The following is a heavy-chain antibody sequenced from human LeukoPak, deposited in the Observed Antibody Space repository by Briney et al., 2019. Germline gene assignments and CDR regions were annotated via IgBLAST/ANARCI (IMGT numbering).Heavy chain of an antibody. D-gene: IGHD2-2*01. J-gene: IGHJ3*02. CDR2: INPRGGST. V-gene: IGHV1-46*01. CDR1: GYTFTSYY. CDR3: ARYCSSTSCSTGSDAFDI. Sequence: SVKVSCKASGYTFTSYYMHWVRQAPGQGLEWMGIINPRGGSTSYAQKFQGRVTMTRDTSTSTVYMELSSLRSEDTAVYYCARYCSSTSCSTGSDAFDIWGQGTMVTVSS.